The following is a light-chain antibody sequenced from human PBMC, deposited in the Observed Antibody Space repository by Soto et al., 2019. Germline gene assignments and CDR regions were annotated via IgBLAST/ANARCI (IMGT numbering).Light chain of an antibody. CDR3: QQYENLPWT. Sequence: EIQMTQSPSSLSASVGDSVTITCQATQDITNCLNWYQQKPGQAPKLLIYDAANLETGVPPRFSGSGSGTDFSLTITSLQPEDIATYYCQQYENLPWTFGQGTKVEI. CDR1: QDITNC. J-gene: IGKJ1*01. V-gene: IGKV1-33*01. CDR2: DAA.